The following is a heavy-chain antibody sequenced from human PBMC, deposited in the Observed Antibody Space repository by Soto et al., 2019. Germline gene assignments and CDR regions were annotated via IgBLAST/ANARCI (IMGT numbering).Heavy chain of an antibody. CDR3: AKDPRYYDSSGYYRPDGMDV. CDR1: GFTFSSYA. V-gene: IGHV3-23*01. Sequence: GGSLRLSCAASGFTFSSYAMSWVRQAPGKGLEWVSAISGSGGSTYYADSVKGRFTISRDNSKNTLYLQMNSLRAEDTAVYYCAKDPRYYDSSGYYRPDGMDVWGQGTTVTVS. J-gene: IGHJ6*02. CDR2: ISGSGGST. D-gene: IGHD3-22*01.